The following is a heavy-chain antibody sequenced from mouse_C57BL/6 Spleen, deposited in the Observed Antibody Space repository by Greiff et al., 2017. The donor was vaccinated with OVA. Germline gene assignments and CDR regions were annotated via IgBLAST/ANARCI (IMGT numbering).Heavy chain of an antibody. V-gene: IGHV1-54*01. CDR1: GYAFTNYL. CDR2: INPGSGGT. D-gene: IGHD2-1*01. CDR3: ARSTYGNFAWFAY. J-gene: IGHJ3*01. Sequence: QVQLQQSGAELVRPGTSVKVSCKASGYAFTNYLIEWVKQRPGQGLEWIGVINPGSGGTNSNEKFKGKATLTADKSSSTAYMQLSSLTSEDSAVYFCARSTYGNFAWFAYWGQGTLVTVSA.